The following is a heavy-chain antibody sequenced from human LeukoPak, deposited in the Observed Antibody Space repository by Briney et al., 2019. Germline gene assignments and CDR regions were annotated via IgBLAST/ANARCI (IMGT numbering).Heavy chain of an antibody. CDR1: GYTFSGSF. D-gene: IGHD3-3*01. J-gene: IGHJ3*02. V-gene: IGHV1-2*02. CDR2: IKPNSAGT. CDR3: AREGGITVFGVAQPGGAFDI. Sequence: ASVRVSCTAPGYTFSGSFMHWVRQAPGQGLEWMGWIKPNSAGTRYAQKIQGRFTMTRDTSINTAYMELSSLRSEDTAVYYCAREGGITVFGVAQPGGAFDIWGQGTMVTVSS.